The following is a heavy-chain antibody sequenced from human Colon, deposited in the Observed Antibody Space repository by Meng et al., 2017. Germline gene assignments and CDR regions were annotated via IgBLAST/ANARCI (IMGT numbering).Heavy chain of an antibody. Sequence: GGSLRLSCAASGFTFSSYEMNWVRQAPGKGLEWVAYISSSGTTTYHADSVKGRFTVSRDNAKNSLYLQINSLRAEDTAIYYCTRSGYEVEYFQHWGRGTLVTVSS. D-gene: IGHD3-3*01. CDR2: ISSSGTTT. J-gene: IGHJ1*01. CDR3: TRSGYEVEYFQH. CDR1: GFTFSSYE. V-gene: IGHV3-48*03.